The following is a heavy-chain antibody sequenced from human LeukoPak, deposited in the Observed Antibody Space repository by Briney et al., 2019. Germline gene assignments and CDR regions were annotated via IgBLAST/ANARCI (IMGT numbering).Heavy chain of an antibody. Sequence: GGSLRLSCAASGFSFSTYAMSWVRRAPGKGLEWVSSISGSGGSRNYGDSVKGRFTSSRDNSKSTLFLQMNSLRAEDTAVYYCAKETSDYGDYVNAFDVWGQGTMVTVSS. CDR3: AKETSDYGDYVNAFDV. D-gene: IGHD4-17*01. J-gene: IGHJ3*01. V-gene: IGHV3-23*01. CDR1: GFSFSTYA. CDR2: ISGSGGSR.